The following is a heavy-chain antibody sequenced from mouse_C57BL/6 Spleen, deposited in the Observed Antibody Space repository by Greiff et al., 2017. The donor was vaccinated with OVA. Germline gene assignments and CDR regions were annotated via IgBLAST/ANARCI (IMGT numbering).Heavy chain of an antibody. CDR2: ILPGSGST. Sequence: VQLQQSGAELMKPGASVKLSCKATGYTFTGYWIEWVKQRPGHGLEWIGEILPGSGSTNYNEKFKGKATFTADTSSNTAYMQLSSLTTEDSAIYYCASGDFYDGEGYYAMDYWGQGTSVTVSS. J-gene: IGHJ4*01. D-gene: IGHD2-12*01. CDR3: ASGDFYDGEGYYAMDY. V-gene: IGHV1-9*01. CDR1: GYTFTGYW.